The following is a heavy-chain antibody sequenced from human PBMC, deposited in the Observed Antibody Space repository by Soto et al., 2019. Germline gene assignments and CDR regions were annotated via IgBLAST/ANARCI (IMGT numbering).Heavy chain of an antibody. CDR3: AREVTLWFGELAGRDGMDV. CDR2: ISYDGSNK. V-gene: IGHV3-30-3*01. J-gene: IGHJ6*02. CDR1: GFTFSSYA. Sequence: GGSLRLSCAASGFTFSSYAMHWVRQAPGKGLEWVAVISYDGSNKYYADSVKGRFTISRDNSKNTLYLQMNSLRAEDTAVYYCAREVTLWFGELAGRDGMDVWGQGTTVTVSS. D-gene: IGHD3-10*01.